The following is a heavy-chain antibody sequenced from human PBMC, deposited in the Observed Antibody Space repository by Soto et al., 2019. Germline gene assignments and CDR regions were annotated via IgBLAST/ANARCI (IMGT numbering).Heavy chain of an antibody. J-gene: IGHJ3*02. V-gene: IGHV4-30-2*01. CDR3: ARKTGDDAFDI. CDR1: GASISSGGHS. D-gene: IGHD1-1*01. CDR2: IFHSGSA. Sequence: QLQLQESGSGLVKPSQTLSLTCAVSGASISSGGHSWSWIRQAPGKGLECIGYIFHSGSAYSRPSLKSRVTISLDGSKNQFSLEMSSVTAADTAIYYCARKTGDDAFDIWGQGTVVAVSS.